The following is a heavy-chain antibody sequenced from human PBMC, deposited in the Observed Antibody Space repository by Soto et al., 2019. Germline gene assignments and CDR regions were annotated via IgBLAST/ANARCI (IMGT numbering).Heavy chain of an antibody. J-gene: IGHJ6*03. CDR3: ARVHATYYDILTGYYFGYYYYYMDV. CDR1: GFTFSDYY. CDR2: ISSSGSTI. D-gene: IGHD3-9*01. V-gene: IGHV3-11*01. Sequence: GGSLRLSCAASGFTFSDYYMSWIRQAPGKGLEWVSYISSSGSTIYYADSVKGRFTISRDNAKNSLYLQMNSLRAEDTAVYYCARVHATYYDILTGYYFGYYYYYMDVWGKGTTVTVSS.